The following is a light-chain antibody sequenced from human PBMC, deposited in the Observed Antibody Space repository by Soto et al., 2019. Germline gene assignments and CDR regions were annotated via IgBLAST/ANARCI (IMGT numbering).Light chain of an antibody. CDR3: SLYTIMNTLYV. V-gene: IGLV2-14*01. CDR2: DVS. J-gene: IGLJ1*01. Sequence: QSALTQPASVSGSPGQSITISCTGTSSDVGGYNYVSWYQQHPGKAPKLMIYDVSNRPSGVSNRFSGSKSGNTASLTISGLQAENEGDYYWSLYTIMNTLYVFG. CDR1: SSDVGGYNY.